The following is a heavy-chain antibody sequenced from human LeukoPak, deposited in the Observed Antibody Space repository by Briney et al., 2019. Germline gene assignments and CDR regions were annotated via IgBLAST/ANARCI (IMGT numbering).Heavy chain of an antibody. J-gene: IGHJ6*02. Sequence: ASVKVSCKASGYTFTSYGISWVRQAPGQGLEWMGRIIPILGIANYAQKFQGRVTITADKSTSTAYMELSSLRSEDTAVYYCARGVYAIGYYYYGMDVWGQGTTVTVSS. CDR2: IIPILGIA. V-gene: IGHV1-69*04. D-gene: IGHD2-8*01. CDR3: ARGVYAIGYYYYGMDV. CDR1: GYTFTSYG.